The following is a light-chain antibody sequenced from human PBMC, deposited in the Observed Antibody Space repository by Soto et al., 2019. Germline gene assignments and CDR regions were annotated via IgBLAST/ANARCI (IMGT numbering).Light chain of an antibody. CDR3: QQYGSSSWT. V-gene: IGKV3-20*01. J-gene: IGKJ1*01. CDR1: QSVSSSY. CDR2: GAS. Sequence: NVLTQSPGTLSLSPGERDTLYCRASQSVSSSYLAWYQQKPGQAPRLLIYGASSRATGIPDRFSGSGSGTDFTLTISRLEPEDFAVYYCQQYGSSSWTFGQGTKVDIK.